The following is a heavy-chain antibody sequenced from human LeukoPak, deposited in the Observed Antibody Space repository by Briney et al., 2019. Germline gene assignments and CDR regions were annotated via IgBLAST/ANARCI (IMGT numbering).Heavy chain of an antibody. Sequence: GGSLRLSCAASGFTFSSYGMHWVRQAPDKGLEWVSYISSGNSNIYYADSVKGRFTISRDNAKNSLYLQMNRLRAEDTAVYYCAELGITMIGGVWGKGTTVTISS. CDR2: ISSGNSNI. D-gene: IGHD3-10*02. V-gene: IGHV3-48*01. CDR3: AELGITMIGGV. CDR1: GFTFSSYG. J-gene: IGHJ6*04.